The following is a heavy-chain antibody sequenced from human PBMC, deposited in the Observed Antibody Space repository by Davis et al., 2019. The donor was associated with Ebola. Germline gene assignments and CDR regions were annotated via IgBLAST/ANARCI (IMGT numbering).Heavy chain of an antibody. CDR1: GYTFNTYW. V-gene: IGHV5-10-1*01. J-gene: IGHJ5*02. CDR2: IDPGDSYT. D-gene: IGHD3-3*01. CDR3: APTIFGVPQP. Sequence: KISCKASGYTFNTYWISWVRQMPGKGLEWMGRIDPGDSYTDYSPSFQGHVSISADRSTNTAYLQWRSLRASDTGTYYCAPTIFGVPQPWGQGTLVTVSS.